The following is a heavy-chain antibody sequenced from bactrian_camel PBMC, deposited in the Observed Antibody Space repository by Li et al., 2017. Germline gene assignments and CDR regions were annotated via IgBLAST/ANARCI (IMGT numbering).Heavy chain of an antibody. CDR2: IYAGDGRP. Sequence: HVQLVESGGGSVQAGESLKLSCAASGYSPLCMGWYRQTPGKDREEVADIYAGDGRPYYADSVKGRFTISLDSAKNTVYLQMDDLKPEDSAMYYCAAPRLKQRCGNWGAYNHWGQGTQVTVS. V-gene: IGHV3S54*01. D-gene: IGHD7*01. CDR1: GYSPLC. J-gene: IGHJ4*01. CDR3: AAPRLKQRCGNWGAYNH.